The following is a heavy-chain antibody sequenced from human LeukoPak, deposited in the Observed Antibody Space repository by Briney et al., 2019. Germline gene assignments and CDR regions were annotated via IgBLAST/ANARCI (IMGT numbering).Heavy chain of an antibody. CDR1: GGSFSGYY. D-gene: IGHD6-19*01. CDR3: ARTRRSSGWYIDY. V-gene: IGHV4-34*01. CDR2: INHSGST. Sequence: SETLCLTCAVYGGSFSGYYWSWIRQPPGKGLEWIGEINHSGSTNYNPSLKSRVTISVDTSKNQFSLKLSSVTAADTAVYYCARTRRSSGWYIDYWGRGTLVTVSS. J-gene: IGHJ4*02.